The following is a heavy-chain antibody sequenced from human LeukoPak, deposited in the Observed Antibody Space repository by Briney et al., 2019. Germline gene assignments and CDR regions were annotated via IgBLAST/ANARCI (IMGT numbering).Heavy chain of an antibody. CDR3: ARGRLLFDYHGMDV. Sequence: PGRSLRLSCAASGFTFSSYAMHWVRQAPGKGLEWVAVISYDGSNKYYADSVKGRFTISRDNSKNTLYLQMNSLRAEDTAGYYCARGRLLFDYHGMDVWGQGTTVTVSS. CDR1: GFTFSSYA. D-gene: IGHD4-17*01. CDR2: ISYDGSNK. J-gene: IGHJ6*02. V-gene: IGHV3-30-3*01.